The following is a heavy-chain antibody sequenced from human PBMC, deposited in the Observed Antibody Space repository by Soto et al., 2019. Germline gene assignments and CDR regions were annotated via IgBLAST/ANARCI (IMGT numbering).Heavy chain of an antibody. J-gene: IGHJ5*02. D-gene: IGHD2-2*02. Sequence: SVKVSCKASGGTFSSYAISWVRQAPGQGLEWMGGIIPIFGTANYAQKFQGRVTITADESTSTAYMELSSLRSEDTAVYYCAREGRKNQLLYNWFDPWGQGTLVTVS. CDR1: GGTFSSYA. CDR3: AREGRKNQLLYNWFDP. V-gene: IGHV1-69*13. CDR2: IIPIFGTA.